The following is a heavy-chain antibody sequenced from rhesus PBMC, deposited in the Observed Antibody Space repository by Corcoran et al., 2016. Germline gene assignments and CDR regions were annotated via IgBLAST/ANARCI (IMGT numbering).Heavy chain of an antibody. CDR1: GGSISGYY. Sequence: QVQLQESGPGVVKASETLSLTCAVSGGSISGYYLWRWIRQPPGKGLELIWYIYGSGSSTNYTPSRKIRVPLSGDTSKNQRSLKLSSVTAADTAVYYCASGSGSYTYFDYWGQGVLVTVSS. V-gene: IGHV4S11*01. CDR2: IYGSGSST. D-gene: IGHD3-16*01. J-gene: IGHJ4*01. CDR3: ASGSGSYTYFDY.